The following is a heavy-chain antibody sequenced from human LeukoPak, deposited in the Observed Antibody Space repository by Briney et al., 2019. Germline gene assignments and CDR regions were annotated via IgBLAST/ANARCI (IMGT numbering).Heavy chain of an antibody. V-gene: IGHV4-34*01. CDR1: GGSFSGYY. J-gene: IGHJ5*02. D-gene: IGHD3-16*01. Sequence: SETLSLTCAVYGGSFSGYYWSWIRQPPGKGLEWTGEINHGGSTNYNPSLKSRVTISVDTSKNQFSLKLSSVTAADTAVYYCARARYYDYVWGSFLGTKNWFDPWGQGTLVTVSS. CDR2: INHGGST. CDR3: ARARYYDYVWGSFLGTKNWFDP.